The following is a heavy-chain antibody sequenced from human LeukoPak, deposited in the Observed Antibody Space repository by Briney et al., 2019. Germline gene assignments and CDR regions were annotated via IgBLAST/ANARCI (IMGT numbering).Heavy chain of an antibody. CDR3: VRDLWGDRDGFFDC. CDR1: GFTFSMHW. Sequence: GGSLRLSCAASGFTFSMHWMHCVPPGPGKGPVWVARIDSHGRGASYGVSVKGRFTISRDNAKNTLYLQMNDLRAEDTAVYYCVRDLWGDRDGFFDCWGQGTLVTVSS. J-gene: IGHJ4*02. CDR2: IDSHGRGA. V-gene: IGHV3-74*01. D-gene: IGHD5-24*01.